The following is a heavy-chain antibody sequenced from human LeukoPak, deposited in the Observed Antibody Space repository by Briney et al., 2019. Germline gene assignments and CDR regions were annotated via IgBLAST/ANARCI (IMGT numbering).Heavy chain of an antibody. CDR2: IKQDGSEK. Sequence: PGGSLRLSCAASGFTFSSYWMSWVRQAPGKGLEWVANIKQDGSEKYYVDSVKGRFTISRDNAKNSLYLQMNSLRAEDTAVYYCARDGAPGDYDSSGKPDYWGQGTLVTVSS. CDR1: GFTFSSYW. CDR3: ARDGAPGDYDSSGKPDY. V-gene: IGHV3-7*01. D-gene: IGHD3-22*01. J-gene: IGHJ4*02.